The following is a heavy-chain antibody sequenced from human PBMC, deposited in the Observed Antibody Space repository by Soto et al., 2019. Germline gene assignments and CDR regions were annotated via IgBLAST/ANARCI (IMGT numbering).Heavy chain of an antibody. D-gene: IGHD5-12*01. CDR2: ISYDGSNK. V-gene: IGHV3-30-3*01. CDR3: ATQDIVAAYFDY. CDR1: GFTFSSYA. J-gene: IGHJ4*02. Sequence: QVQLVESGGGVVQPGRSLRLSCAASGFTFSSYAMHWVRQAPGKGLEWVAVISYDGSNKYYADSVKGPFTISKDNSKNTLYLQMNSLRAEETAVYYCATQDIVAAYFDYWGQGTLVTVSS.